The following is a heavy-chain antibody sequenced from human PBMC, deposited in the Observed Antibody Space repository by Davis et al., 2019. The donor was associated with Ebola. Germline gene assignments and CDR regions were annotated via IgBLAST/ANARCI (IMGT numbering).Heavy chain of an antibody. CDR1: GFTFSSYS. J-gene: IGHJ6*02. V-gene: IGHV3-48*02. CDR2: ISSSSSTI. CDR3: ARSPRYWYQLLSEYYYYGMDV. Sequence: PGGSLRLSCAASGFTFSSYSMNWVRQAPGKGLEWVSYISSSSSTIYYADSVKGRFTISRDNAKNSLYLQMNSLRDEDTAVYYCARSPRYWYQLLSEYYYYGMDVWGQGTTVTVSS. D-gene: IGHD2-2*01.